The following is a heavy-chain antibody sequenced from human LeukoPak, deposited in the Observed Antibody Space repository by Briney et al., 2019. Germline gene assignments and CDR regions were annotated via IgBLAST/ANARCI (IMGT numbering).Heavy chain of an antibody. CDR2: ISSSSSYI. CDR1: GFTFSSYS. CDR3: AREQDNWFDP. V-gene: IGHV3-21*04. J-gene: IGHJ5*02. Sequence: KTGGSLRLSCAASGFTFSSYSMNWVRQAPGKGLEWVSSISSSSSYIYYADSVKGRFTISRDNAKNSLYLQMNSLRSEDTAVYYCAREQDNWFDPWGQGTLVTVSS.